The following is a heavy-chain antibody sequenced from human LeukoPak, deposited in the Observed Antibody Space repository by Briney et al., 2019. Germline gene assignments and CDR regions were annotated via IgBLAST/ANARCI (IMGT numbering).Heavy chain of an antibody. CDR2: IKSDGSST. V-gene: IGHV3-74*01. D-gene: IGHD2-21*02. Sequence: PGGSLRLSCAASGFIFSSSWMHWVRQAPGKGLVWVSRIKSDGSSTSYADSVQGRFTISRDNAKNTLYLQMNSLRAEDTAIYYCAKEGPYCGGDCYGVFDYWGQGTLVTVSS. CDR1: GFIFSSSW. J-gene: IGHJ4*02. CDR3: AKEGPYCGGDCYGVFDY.